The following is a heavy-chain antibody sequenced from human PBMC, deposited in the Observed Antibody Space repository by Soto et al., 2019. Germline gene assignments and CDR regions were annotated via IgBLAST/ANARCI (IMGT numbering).Heavy chain of an antibody. CDR2: IYYRGST. V-gene: IGHV4-30-4*01. Sequence: QVQLQESGPGLVKPSQTLSLTCTVSGGSISSGDYYWSWIRQPPGKGLEWIGYIYYRGSTYYNRALKSRVTISVDTSKTQFSLKLSSVTAADTAVYDWAGDRRAGMDVWGQGTTVTVCS. J-gene: IGHJ6*02. CDR1: GGSISSGDYY. CDR3: AGDRRAGMDV.